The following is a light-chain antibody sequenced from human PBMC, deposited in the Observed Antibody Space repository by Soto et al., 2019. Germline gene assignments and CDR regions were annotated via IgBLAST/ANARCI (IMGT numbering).Light chain of an antibody. V-gene: IGKV3D-20*01. CDR3: QQYSSSLWT. J-gene: IGKJ1*01. Sequence: EIVFTQSPATLSLSPGERATLSCRASQSVDSSYVAWYQQKPGLAPRLLMFDASSRANGIPDRFRGSGSGTGFTLTISSLEPEDFAVYYCQQYSSSLWTFGQGTKVDIK. CDR2: DAS. CDR1: QSVDSSY.